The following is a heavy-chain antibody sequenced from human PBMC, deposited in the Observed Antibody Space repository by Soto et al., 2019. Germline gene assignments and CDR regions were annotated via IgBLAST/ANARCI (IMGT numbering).Heavy chain of an antibody. CDR1: GFTVSTNY. CDR2: IYSGGST. D-gene: IGHD1-26*01. J-gene: IGHJ6*02. CDR3: ARGPSWNGRFGMDV. Sequence: PGGSLRLSCAASGFTVSTNYMSWVRQAPGKGLEWVSIIYSGGSTFYADSVKGRFTISRDNSKNTLYLQMNSLRADDTAVYYCARGPSWNGRFGMDVWGQGTTVTVSS. V-gene: IGHV3-53*01.